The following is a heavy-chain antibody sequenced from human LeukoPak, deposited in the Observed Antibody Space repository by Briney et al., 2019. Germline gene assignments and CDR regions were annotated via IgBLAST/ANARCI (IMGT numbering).Heavy chain of an antibody. CDR1: GGTFSSYA. CDR3: ARGVSFGYDIRWDFDY. J-gene: IGHJ4*02. Sequence: SVKVSCRASGGTFSSYAISWVRQAPGQGLEWMGGIIPIFGTANYAQKFQGRVTITADESTSTAYMELSSLRSEDTAVYYCARGVSFGYDIRWDFDYWGQGTLVTVSS. V-gene: IGHV1-69*13. CDR2: IIPIFGTA. D-gene: IGHD5-12*01.